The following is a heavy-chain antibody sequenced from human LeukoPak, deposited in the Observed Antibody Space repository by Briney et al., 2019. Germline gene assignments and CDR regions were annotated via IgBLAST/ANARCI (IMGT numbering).Heavy chain of an antibody. V-gene: IGHV1-3*01. J-gene: IGHJ4*02. Sequence: ASVKVSCKASGYTFTSYAMHWVRQAPGQRPEWMGWINAGNGNTKYSQKFQGRVTITSDTSASTAYMELSSLRSEDTAVYYCARDRPVGNAGEFDYWGQGTLVTVSS. D-gene: IGHD7-27*01. CDR1: GYTFTSYA. CDR3: ARDRPVGNAGEFDY. CDR2: INAGNGNT.